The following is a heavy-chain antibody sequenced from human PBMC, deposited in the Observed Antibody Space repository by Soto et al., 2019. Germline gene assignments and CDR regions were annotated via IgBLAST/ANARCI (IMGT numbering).Heavy chain of an antibody. J-gene: IGHJ5*02. V-gene: IGHV3-30-3*01. D-gene: IGHD6-19*01. Sequence: QVQLVESGGGVVQPGRSLRLSCAASGFTFSSYAMHWVRQAPGKGLEWVAVISYDGSNKYYADSVKGRFTISRDNSKHTLYLQMNSLIAEDTAVYYCARDPEYSSGWYVSWGQGTLVTVSS. CDR1: GFTFSSYA. CDR2: ISYDGSNK. CDR3: ARDPEYSSGWYVS.